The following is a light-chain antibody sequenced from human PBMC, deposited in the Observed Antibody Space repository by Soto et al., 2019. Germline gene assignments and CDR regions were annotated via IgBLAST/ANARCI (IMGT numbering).Light chain of an antibody. V-gene: IGLV1-40*01. CDR2: GNS. CDR1: SSNIGAGYG. J-gene: IGLJ3*02. Sequence: QPVLTQPPSVSGAPGQRVTISCTGSSSNIGAGYGVHWYQQLPGTAPKLLSYGNSNRPSGVPDRFSGSKSGTSASLAITGLQAEDEADYYCQSYDSSLSGWVFGGGTKLTVL. CDR3: QSYDSSLSGWV.